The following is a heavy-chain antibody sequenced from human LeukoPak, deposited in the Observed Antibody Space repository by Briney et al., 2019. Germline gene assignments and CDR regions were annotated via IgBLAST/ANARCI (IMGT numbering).Heavy chain of an antibody. CDR3: AKEPYYCSGGSCGANWFDP. CDR1: GFTFSSYA. V-gene: IGHV3-23*01. CDR2: ISGSGGST. D-gene: IGHD2-15*01. J-gene: IGHJ5*02. Sequence: GGSLRLSCAASGFTFSSYAMSWVRQAPGKGLEWVPAISGSGGSTYYADSVKGRFTISRDNSKNTLYLQMNSLRAEDTAVYYCAKEPYYCSGGSCGANWFDPWGQGTLVTVSS.